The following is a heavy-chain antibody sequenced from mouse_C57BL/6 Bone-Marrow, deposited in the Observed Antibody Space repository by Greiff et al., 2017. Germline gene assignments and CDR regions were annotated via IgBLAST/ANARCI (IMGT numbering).Heavy chain of an antibody. CDR2: IYPRSGNT. CDR1: GYTFTSYG. J-gene: IGHJ1*03. Sequence: VKLQESGAELARPGASVKLSCKASGYTFTSYGISWVKQRPGQGLEWIGEIYPRSGNTYYNEKFKGKATLTADKSSSTAYMELRSLTSEDAAVYFCSHYYGSSYGYFDVWGTGTTVTVSS. D-gene: IGHD1-1*01. CDR3: SHYYGSSYGYFDV. V-gene: IGHV1-81*01.